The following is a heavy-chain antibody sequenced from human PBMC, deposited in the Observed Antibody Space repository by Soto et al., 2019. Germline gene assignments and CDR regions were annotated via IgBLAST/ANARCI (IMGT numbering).Heavy chain of an antibody. J-gene: IGHJ6*02. CDR1: GFNCGGYG. Sequence: GGSQRLSSGAAGFNCGGYGMHWVRQAPGKGLEWVSVISGSGGSTYYADSVKGRFTISRDNSKNTLYLQMNSLRAEDTAVYYRARDGPLLYYYGMDVWGQGTTVTVSS. CDR3: ARDGPLLYYYGMDV. V-gene: IGHV3-NL1*01. D-gene: IGHD2-21*01. CDR2: ISGSGGST.